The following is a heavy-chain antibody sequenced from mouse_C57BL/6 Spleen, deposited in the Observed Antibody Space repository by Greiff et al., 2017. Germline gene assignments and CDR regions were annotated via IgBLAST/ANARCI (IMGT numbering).Heavy chain of an antibody. V-gene: IGHV1-61*01. CDR1: GYTFTSYW. D-gene: IGHD4-1*01. J-gene: IGHJ4*01. CDR2: IYPSDSET. Sequence: QVQLQQPGAELVRPGSSVKLSCKASGYTFTSYWMDWVKQRPGQGLEWIGNIYPSDSETHYNPKFKDKATLTVDKSSSTAYMQLSSLTSEDSAVYYCARRWDPYYYAMDYWGQGTSVTVSS. CDR3: ARRWDPYYYAMDY.